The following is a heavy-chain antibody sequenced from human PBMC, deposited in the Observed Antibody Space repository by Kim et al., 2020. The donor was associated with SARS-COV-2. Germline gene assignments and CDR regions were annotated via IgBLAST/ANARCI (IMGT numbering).Heavy chain of an antibody. D-gene: IGHD6-13*01. V-gene: IGHV3-30*07. J-gene: IGHJ3*02. CDR3: ARGDIAAAGTGDAFDI. Sequence: SVKGRFTISRDNSKNPLYLQRNSLRAEDTAVYYCARGDIAAAGTGDAFDIWGQGTMVTVSS.